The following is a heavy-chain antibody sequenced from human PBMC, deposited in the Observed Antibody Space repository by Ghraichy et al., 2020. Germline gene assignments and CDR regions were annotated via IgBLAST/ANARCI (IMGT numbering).Heavy chain of an antibody. CDR3: ARDRRPEQQLGGLDY. J-gene: IGHJ4*02. CDR1: GFTVSSNY. Sequence: GGSLRLSCAASGFTVSSNYMYWVRQAPGKGLEWVSVIYSGGTTYYAESVKGRFTFSRDNSKNTLYLQMNGLRAEDTAVYYCARDRRPEQQLGGLDYWGQGTLVTVSS. V-gene: IGHV3-53*01. CDR2: IYSGGTT. D-gene: IGHD6-13*01.